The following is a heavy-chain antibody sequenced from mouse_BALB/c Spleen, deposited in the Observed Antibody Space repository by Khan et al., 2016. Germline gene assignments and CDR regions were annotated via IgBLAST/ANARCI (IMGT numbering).Heavy chain of an antibody. J-gene: IGHJ4*01. CDR3: ARREDGGGAMDY. CDR1: GFSLTSYG. CDR2: IWSDGST. D-gene: IGHD1-1*02. V-gene: IGHV2-6*02. Sequence: QVQLKESGPGLVAPSQSLSITCTVSGFSLTSYGVHWVRQPPGKGLEWLVVIWSDGSTTYNSALKSRLSISKYNSKSQVVLKMNSLQTDDTAMYYCARREDGGGAMDYWGQGTSVTVSS.